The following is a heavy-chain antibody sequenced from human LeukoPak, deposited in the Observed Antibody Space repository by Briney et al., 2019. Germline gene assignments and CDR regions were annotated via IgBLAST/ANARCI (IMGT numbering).Heavy chain of an antibody. CDR2: ISTSGGST. CDR1: EFTFSGHA. D-gene: IGHD6-13*01. Sequence: PGGSLRLSCAASEFTFSGHAMSWVRQAPGKGLEWVSAISTSGGSTYHADSVKGRFTISRDNSKNTLYLQMNSLRAEDTAVYYCARRKLGTRTIAAAGPLDYWGQGTLVTVSS. V-gene: IGHV3-23*01. CDR3: ARRKLGTRTIAAAGPLDY. J-gene: IGHJ4*02.